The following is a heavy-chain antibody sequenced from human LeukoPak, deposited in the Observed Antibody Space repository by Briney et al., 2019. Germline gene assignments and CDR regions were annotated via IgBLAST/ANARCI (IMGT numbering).Heavy chain of an antibody. Sequence: PGGSLRLSCAASAFSLNAYNMNWVRQAPGKGPEWVSSISSTSSYVYYADSVRGRFTISRDNAKNSLYLQMDSLRAEDTAVYYCARPDYDFWSGSPGGNYMDVWGKGTTVTVSS. CDR1: AFSLNAYN. J-gene: IGHJ6*03. V-gene: IGHV3-21*01. CDR2: ISSTSSYV. CDR3: ARPDYDFWSGSPGGNYMDV. D-gene: IGHD3-3*01.